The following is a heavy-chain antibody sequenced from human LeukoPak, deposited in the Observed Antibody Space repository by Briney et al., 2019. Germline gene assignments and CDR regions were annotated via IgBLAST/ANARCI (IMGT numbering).Heavy chain of an antibody. V-gene: IGHV4-39*07. CDR1: GGSISSSGYY. Sequence: PSETLSLTCTVSGGSISSSGYYWGWIRQPPGKGLEWIGSIYYSGSTNYNPSLKSRVTISVDTSKNQFSLKLSSVTAADTAVYYCARFVVVTSIFDYWGQGTLVTVSS. D-gene: IGHD2-15*01. CDR2: IYYSGST. J-gene: IGHJ4*02. CDR3: ARFVVVTSIFDY.